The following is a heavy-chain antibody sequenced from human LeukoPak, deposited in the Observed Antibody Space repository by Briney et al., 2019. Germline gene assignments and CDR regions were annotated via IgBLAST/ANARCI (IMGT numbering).Heavy chain of an antibody. D-gene: IGHD3-10*01. Sequence: GGSLRLSCAASGFTFSSYTLNWVRQAPGKGLEWVSVIYSGGSTYYADSVKGRFTISRDNSKNTLYLQMNSLRAEDTAVYYCAKLGGVYYGSGSYFDYWGQGTLVTVSS. V-gene: IGHV3-53*01. CDR3: AKLGGVYYGSGSYFDY. CDR1: GFTFSSYT. CDR2: IYSGGST. J-gene: IGHJ4*02.